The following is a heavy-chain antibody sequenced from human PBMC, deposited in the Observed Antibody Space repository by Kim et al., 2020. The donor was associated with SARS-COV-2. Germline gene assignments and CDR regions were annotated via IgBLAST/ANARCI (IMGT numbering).Heavy chain of an antibody. CDR2: GGRT. Sequence: GGRTTSAGCVRGLFTIPRDNAKNTVFLEMSSLRAEDTAVYYCMRDYDFWGQGTLVTVSS. CDR3: MRDYDF. J-gene: IGHJ4*02. V-gene: IGHV3-74*01.